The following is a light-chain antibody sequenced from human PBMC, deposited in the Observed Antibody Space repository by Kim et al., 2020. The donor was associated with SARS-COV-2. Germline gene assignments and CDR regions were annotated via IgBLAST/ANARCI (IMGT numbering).Light chain of an antibody. J-gene: IGLJ3*02. V-gene: IGLV3-21*04. CDR2: YDS. CDR1: NLGEKS. CDR3: QLWDTTSDHPGV. Sequence: PVQRARITCGADNLGEKSVHVYQQKPSQAPMVVIHYDSDRPSGVPKRISGANSGDTATLTISRVEAGDEADYYCQLWDTTSDHPGVFGGGTQLTVL.